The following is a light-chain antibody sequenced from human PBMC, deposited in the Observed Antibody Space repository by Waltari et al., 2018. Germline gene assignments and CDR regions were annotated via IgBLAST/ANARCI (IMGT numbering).Light chain of an antibody. CDR3: YSAPANNQGI. CDR1: LLADRY. CDR2: QDT. J-gene: IGLJ2*01. Sequence: SYELTQPSSVSVSPGQTARITCSGDLLADRYVRWFQQKPGQAPRLLIYQDTERPSGIPGRCSGSRSGTTVTLTISGAQADDEADFYCYSAPANNQGIFGGGTKLTVL. V-gene: IGLV3-27*01.